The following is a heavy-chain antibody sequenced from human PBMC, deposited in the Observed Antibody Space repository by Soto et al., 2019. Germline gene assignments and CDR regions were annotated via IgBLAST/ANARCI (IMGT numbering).Heavy chain of an antibody. D-gene: IGHD3-16*01. CDR2: IFPNSGGST. CDR3: AKDEGGIFDS. Sequence: ASVKVSCKTSGYTFAAYYIHWVRQAPGQGLEWMRFIFPNSGGSTTSAQQFEGRVTMTRDSSISTAYLELRGLTPDDTAVYYCAKDEGGIFDSWGQGTLVTVSS. V-gene: IGHV1-2*02. J-gene: IGHJ4*01. CDR1: GYTFAAYY.